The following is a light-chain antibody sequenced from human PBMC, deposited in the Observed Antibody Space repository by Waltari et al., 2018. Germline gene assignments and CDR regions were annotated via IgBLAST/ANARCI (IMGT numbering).Light chain of an antibody. J-gene: IGLJ2*01. Sequence: QSALTQPASVSGSPGQSITIPCPGTRSDVGGFNYVSWYQQHPCKAPKLIIYDVTQRPSGVSDRFSGSKSGNTASLTISGLQAEDEADYHCCSYSGSSTSVVLGGGTKLTVL. CDR2: DVT. CDR3: CSYSGSSTSVV. V-gene: IGLV2-14*03. CDR1: RSDVGGFNY.